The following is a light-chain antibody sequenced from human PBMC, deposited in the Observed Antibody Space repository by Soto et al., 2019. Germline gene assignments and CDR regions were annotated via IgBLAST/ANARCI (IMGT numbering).Light chain of an antibody. Sequence: QSALTQPASVSGSPGQSITISCTGTSSDIGSYDLVSWYQQHPGTAPKLIIYEVTKRPSGVSTRFSGSKSGNTASLTISGPQAVDEADYYCCSFADFTYVFGTGTKVTVL. V-gene: IGLV2-23*02. CDR2: EVT. J-gene: IGLJ1*01. CDR1: SSDIGSYDL. CDR3: CSFADFTYV.